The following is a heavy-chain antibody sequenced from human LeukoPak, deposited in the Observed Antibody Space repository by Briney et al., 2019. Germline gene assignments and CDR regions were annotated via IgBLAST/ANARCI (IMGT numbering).Heavy chain of an antibody. CDR3: ARGYCSGGTCYLVENWLDP. CDR1: GYTLTAYY. D-gene: IGHD2-15*01. J-gene: IGHJ5*02. Sequence: ASVKVSCKASGYTLTAYYIYWVRQAPGQGLEWMGRINPKSGGTDYAQNFQGRVTMTRDTSISTAYMELSRLSSDDTAVYYCARGYCSGGTCYLVENWLDPWGQGTLVTVSS. CDR2: INPKSGGT. V-gene: IGHV1-2*06.